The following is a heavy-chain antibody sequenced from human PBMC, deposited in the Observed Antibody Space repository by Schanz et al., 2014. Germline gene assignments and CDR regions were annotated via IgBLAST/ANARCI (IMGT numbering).Heavy chain of an antibody. J-gene: IGHJ4*02. D-gene: IGHD3-22*01. CDR1: GFTFNDYA. Sequence: QVQLVESGGGVVQPGRSLKLSCAASGFTFNDYAMHWVRQAPGKGLEWVAVIWYDGNNKYYADSVRGRFTISRDDSKNTLYLQMNSLRPEDTAVYYCAKEDRNHNSDYVYWGQGTLVTVSS. V-gene: IGHV3-30*18. CDR2: IWYDGNNK. CDR3: AKEDRNHNSDYVY.